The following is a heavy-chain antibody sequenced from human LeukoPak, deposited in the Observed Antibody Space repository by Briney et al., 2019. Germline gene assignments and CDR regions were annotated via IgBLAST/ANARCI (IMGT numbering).Heavy chain of an antibody. CDR1: GGSVNSGDYY. V-gene: IGHV4-61*08. CDR3: ARDRNPMSAFDI. Sequence: SETLSLTCIVSGGSVNSGDYYWSWLRQPPGKELEWIGYIYYRGSANYNPSLKSRVTKPVDTSKNQFSLRLSSVTAADTAVYYCARDRNPMSAFDIWGQGTMVTVSS. D-gene: IGHD1-14*01. CDR2: IYYRGSA. J-gene: IGHJ3*02.